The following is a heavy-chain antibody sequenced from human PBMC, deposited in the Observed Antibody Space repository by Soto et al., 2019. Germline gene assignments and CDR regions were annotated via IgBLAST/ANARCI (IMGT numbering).Heavy chain of an antibody. V-gene: IGHV5-10-1*01. CDR2: IDPSDSYT. CDR3: ARHRANYYGSGSYYTSYYYYYGMDV. J-gene: IGHJ6*02. Sequence: PGESLKISCKGSGYSFTSYWISWVRQMPGKGLECMGRIDPSDSYTNYSPSFQGHVTISADKSISTAYLQWSSLKASDTAMYYCARHRANYYGSGSYYTSYYYYYGMDVWGQGTPVTVSS. CDR1: GYSFTSYW. D-gene: IGHD3-10*01.